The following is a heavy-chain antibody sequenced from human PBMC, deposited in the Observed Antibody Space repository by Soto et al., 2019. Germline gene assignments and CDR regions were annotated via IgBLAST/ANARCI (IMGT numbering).Heavy chain of an antibody. Sequence: GASVKVSCKACGYTFTGYYMHWVRQAPGQGLEWMGWINPNSGGTNYAQKFQGRVTMTRDTSISTAYMELSRLRSDDTAVYYCARELITGTTRGDAFDIWGQGTMVTVSS. CDR2: INPNSGGT. V-gene: IGHV1-2*02. CDR1: GYTFTGYY. CDR3: ARELITGTTRGDAFDI. D-gene: IGHD1-7*01. J-gene: IGHJ3*02.